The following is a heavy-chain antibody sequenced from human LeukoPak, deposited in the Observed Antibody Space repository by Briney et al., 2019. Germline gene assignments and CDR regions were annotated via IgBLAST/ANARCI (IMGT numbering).Heavy chain of an antibody. CDR1: GHTFTGYY. Sequence: ASVKVSCKASGHTFTGYYMHWVRQAPGQGLEWMGWINPNSGGTNYAQKFQGRVTMTRDTSISTAYMELSRLRSDDTAVYYCARWNGDSDAFDIWGQGTMVTVSS. J-gene: IGHJ3*02. CDR3: ARWNGDSDAFDI. V-gene: IGHV1-2*02. CDR2: INPNSGGT. D-gene: IGHD1-1*01.